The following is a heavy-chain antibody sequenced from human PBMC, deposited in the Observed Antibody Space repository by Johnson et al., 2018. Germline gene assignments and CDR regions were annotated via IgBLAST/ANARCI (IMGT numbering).Heavy chain of an antibody. CDR2: IYYSGST. J-gene: IGHJ4*02. Sequence: QVQLQESGPGLVKPSETLSLTCTVSGGSISGYYWSWIRQPPGKGLEWIGHIYYSGSTNYNPSLKSRVTISVDTSKNQFSLMLTSVTAADTAVYYFAYYYYDISGYYYFDYWGQGTLVTVSS. V-gene: IGHV4-59*01. CDR1: GGSISGYY. CDR3: AYYYYDISGYYYFDY. D-gene: IGHD3-22*01.